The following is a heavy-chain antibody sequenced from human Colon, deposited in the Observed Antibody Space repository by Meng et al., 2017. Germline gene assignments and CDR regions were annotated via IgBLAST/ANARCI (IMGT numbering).Heavy chain of an antibody. CDR1: GGSISSYNW. CDR3: ARHGGWHFDY. CDR2: IDLGGTP. Sequence: QLQLQESGPGLVAPSGTLSLTCAVSGGSISSYNWWSWVRQPPGKGLEWIGQIDLGGTPYYNPSLESRVIMSLDKSKNQLSLRLTSVAAADTAVYYCARHGGWHFDYWGQGALVTVSS. V-gene: IGHV4-4*02. D-gene: IGHD6-19*01. J-gene: IGHJ4*02.